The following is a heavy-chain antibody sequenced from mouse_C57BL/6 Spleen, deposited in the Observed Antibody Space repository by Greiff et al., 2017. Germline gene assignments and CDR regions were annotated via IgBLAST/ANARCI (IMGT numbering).Heavy chain of an antibody. V-gene: IGHV5-17*01. Sequence: EVQLVASGEGLVKPGGSLQLSCAASGFTFSDYGLHWVRQAPEKGLAWVAYISSGSSTIYYADTVKGRFTISRDNAKNTLFLQMTSLRSEDTAMYYCARDVAYGGQGTLVTVSA. J-gene: IGHJ3*01. CDR3: ARDVAY. CDR2: ISSGSSTI. CDR1: GFTFSDYG.